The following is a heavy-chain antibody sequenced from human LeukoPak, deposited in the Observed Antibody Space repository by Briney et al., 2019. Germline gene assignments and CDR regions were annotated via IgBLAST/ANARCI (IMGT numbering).Heavy chain of an antibody. J-gene: IGHJ4*02. CDR3: AKDKSSSRGRDSNLGY. CDR2: ISGDGGSA. CDR1: GFTFDDYA. V-gene: IGHV3-43*02. Sequence: GGSLRLSCAASGFTFDDYAMHWVRQAPGKGLEWVSLISGDGGSAYYADSVKGRFTISRDNSKNSLYLQMSSLKTEDTALYYCAKDKSSSRGRDSNLGYWCQGTLVTVSS. D-gene: IGHD6-6*01.